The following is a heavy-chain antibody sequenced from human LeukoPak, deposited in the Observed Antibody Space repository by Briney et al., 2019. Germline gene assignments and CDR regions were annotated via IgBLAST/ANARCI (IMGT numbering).Heavy chain of an antibody. CDR2: IYHSGST. Sequence: SETLSLTCVVSGGSFSSSNWWSWVRQPPGKGLEWIGEIYHSGSTNYNPSLKSRVTISVDKSKNQFSLKLSSATAADTAVYYCARAPIVVELNAFDIWGQGTMVTVSS. CDR1: GGSFSSSNW. J-gene: IGHJ3*02. CDR3: ARAPIVVELNAFDI. V-gene: IGHV4-4*02. D-gene: IGHD2-21*01.